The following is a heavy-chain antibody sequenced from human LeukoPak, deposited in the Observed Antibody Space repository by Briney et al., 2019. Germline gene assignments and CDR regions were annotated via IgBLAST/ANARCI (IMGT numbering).Heavy chain of an antibody. D-gene: IGHD3-3*01. V-gene: IGHV2-70*04. Sequence: SGPALVKPTQTLTLTCTFSGFSLSTSGMRVSWIRQPPGKALEWLARIDWDDDKFYSTSLKTRLTISKDTSKNQVVLTMTNMDPVDTVTYYCARMDDFWSGYFYWGQGTLVTVFS. CDR3: ARMDDFWSGYFY. CDR1: GFSLSTSGMR. CDR2: IDWDDDK. J-gene: IGHJ4*02.